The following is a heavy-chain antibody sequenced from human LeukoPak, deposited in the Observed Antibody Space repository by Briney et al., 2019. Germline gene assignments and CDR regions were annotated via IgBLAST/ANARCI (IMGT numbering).Heavy chain of an antibody. CDR1: GFALSSYA. J-gene: IGHJ3*02. CDR2: IIATGGST. Sequence: GGSLRLSCAAAGFALSSYAMSWVRQAPGKGLEWVSRIIATGGSTYYADSVKGRFAISRDNSKNTLYLQLNSLRVEDTAVYYCAKGKTSGWDQDAFDIWGQGTMVTVSS. CDR3: AKGKTSGWDQDAFDI. D-gene: IGHD6-19*01. V-gene: IGHV3-23*01.